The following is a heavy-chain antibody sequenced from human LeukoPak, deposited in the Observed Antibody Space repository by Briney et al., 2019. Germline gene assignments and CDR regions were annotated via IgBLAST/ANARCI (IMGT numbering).Heavy chain of an antibody. CDR1: GYSFTSYW. V-gene: IGHV5-51*01. CDR2: IYPGDSDT. CDR3: ARQREPHDYYYYYGMDV. Sequence: GESLKISCKGSGYSFTSYWIGWVRQMPGKGLEWMGIIYPGDSDTRYSPSFQGQVTISADKSISTAYLQWSSLKASDTAMYYCARQREPHDYYYYYGMDVWGQGTTVTVSS. J-gene: IGHJ6*02.